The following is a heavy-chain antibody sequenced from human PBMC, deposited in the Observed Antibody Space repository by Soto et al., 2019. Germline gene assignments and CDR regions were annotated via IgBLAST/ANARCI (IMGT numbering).Heavy chain of an antibody. CDR3: ARHLGPTGPNY. CDR2: IYYSGTT. CDR1: GDSISSSDYH. J-gene: IGHJ4*02. V-gene: IGHV4-39*01. D-gene: IGHD7-27*01. Sequence: SETLSLTCTVSGDSISSSDYHWGWVRQPPGKGLEWIGSIYYSGTTYYSPSLRSRVTISEDMSKNQFSLKLRSVTASDTAVYYCARHLGPTGPNYWGQGTLVTAPQ.